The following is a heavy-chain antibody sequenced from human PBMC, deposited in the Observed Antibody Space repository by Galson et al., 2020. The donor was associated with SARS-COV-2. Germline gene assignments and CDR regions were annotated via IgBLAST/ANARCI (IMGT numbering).Heavy chain of an antibody. Sequence: GGSLRLSCAASGFTFSSYGMHWVRQAPGKGLEWVADISYDGSNKYYADSVKGRFTISRDNSKNTLYLQMNSLRAEDTAVYYCAKGVLVLLWFGELDYWGQGTLVTVSS. CDR3: AKGVLVLLWFGELDY. V-gene: IGHV3-30*18. J-gene: IGHJ4*02. CDR1: GFTFSSYG. D-gene: IGHD3-10*01. CDR2: ISYDGSNK.